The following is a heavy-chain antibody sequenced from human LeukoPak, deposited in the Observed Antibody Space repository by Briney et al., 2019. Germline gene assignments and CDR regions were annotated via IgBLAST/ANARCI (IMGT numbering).Heavy chain of an antibody. Sequence: GGSLRLSCAASGFTVSSNYMSWVRQAPGKGLEWVSVIYSGGSTYYADSVKGRFTISRDNSKNTLYLRMNSLRVEDTAVYYCANGYSSGWYGVYWGQGTLVTVSS. V-gene: IGHV3-53*01. CDR2: IYSGGST. J-gene: IGHJ4*02. D-gene: IGHD6-19*01. CDR1: GFTVSSNY. CDR3: ANGYSSGWYGVY.